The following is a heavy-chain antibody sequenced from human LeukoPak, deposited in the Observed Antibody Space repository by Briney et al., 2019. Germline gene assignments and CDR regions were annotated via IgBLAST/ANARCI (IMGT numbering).Heavy chain of an antibody. D-gene: IGHD2-2*01. V-gene: IGHV3-21*01. Sequence: GGSLRLSCAASGFTFSSYSMNWVRQAPGKGLEWVSSISSSSSYIYYADSVKGRFTISRDNAKNSLYLQMNSLRAEDTAVYYCARSKVVPAVGRDYWGQGTLVTVSS. CDR2: ISSSSSYI. J-gene: IGHJ4*02. CDR3: ARSKVVPAVGRDY. CDR1: GFTFSSYS.